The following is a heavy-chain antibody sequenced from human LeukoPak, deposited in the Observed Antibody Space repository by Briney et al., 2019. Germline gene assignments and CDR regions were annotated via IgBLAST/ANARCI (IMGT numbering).Heavy chain of an antibody. D-gene: IGHD2/OR15-2a*01. CDR2: ISPRSDFT. CDR3: GQLSPPQASTYLDY. J-gene: IGHJ4*02. CDR1: GFSFSSHS. V-gene: IGHV3-23*01. Sequence: GGSLRLSCAASGFSFSSHSMTWVRQAPGKGLDWVSPISPRSDFTFYADSVKGRFTISRDNSKNSLYLQMNSLRADDTAVYFCGQLSPPQASTYLDYWGQGALVTVSS.